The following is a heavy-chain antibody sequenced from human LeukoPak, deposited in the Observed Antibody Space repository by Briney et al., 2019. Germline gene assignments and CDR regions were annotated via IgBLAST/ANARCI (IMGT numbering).Heavy chain of an antibody. CDR2: INPNSGGT. J-gene: IGHJ4*02. CDR1: GGTFSSYA. CDR3: ASSEGGYNPFDY. D-gene: IGHD5-24*01. Sequence: ASVKVSCKASGGTFSSYAISWVRQAPGQGLEWMGWINPNSGGTNYAQKFQGRVTMTRDTSISTAYMELSRLRSDDTAVYYCASSEGGYNPFDYWGQGTLVTVSS. V-gene: IGHV1-2*02.